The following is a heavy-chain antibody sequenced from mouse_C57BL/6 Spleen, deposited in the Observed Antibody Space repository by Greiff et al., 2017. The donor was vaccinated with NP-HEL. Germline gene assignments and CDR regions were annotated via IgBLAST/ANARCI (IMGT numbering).Heavy chain of an antibody. V-gene: IGHV14-1*01. CDR1: GFNIKDYY. Sequence: EVQLQQSGAELVRPGASVKLSCTASGFNIKDYYMHWVKQRPEQGLEWIGRIDPEDGDTEYAPKFQGKATMTADTSSNTAYLQLSSLTSEDTAVYYCRHYSNYAGGYYAMDYWGQGTSVTVSS. CDR2: IDPEDGDT. CDR3: RHYSNYAGGYYAMDY. J-gene: IGHJ4*01. D-gene: IGHD2-5*01.